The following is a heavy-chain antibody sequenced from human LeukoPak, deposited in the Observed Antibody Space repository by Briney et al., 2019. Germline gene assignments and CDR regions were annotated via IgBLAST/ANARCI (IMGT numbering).Heavy chain of an antibody. CDR2: IIPNFGTA. CDR3: ARDLGTAMVPFNY. J-gene: IGHJ4*02. Sequence: ASVKVSCKASGGTFSSYAISWVRQAPGQGLEWMGGIIPNFGTANYAQKFQGRVTITTDESTSTAYMELSSLRSEDTAVYYCARDLGTAMVPFNYWGQGTLVTVSS. D-gene: IGHD5-18*01. V-gene: IGHV1-69*05. CDR1: GGTFSSYA.